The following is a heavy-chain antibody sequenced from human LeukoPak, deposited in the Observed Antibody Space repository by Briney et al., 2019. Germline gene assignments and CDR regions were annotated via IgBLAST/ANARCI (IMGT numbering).Heavy chain of an antibody. CDR2: MNPNSGNT. CDR3: ARSGVFQGVMSWFDP. CDR1: GYTFTSYD. Sequence: ASVKVSCKASGYTFTSYDINWVRQATGQGLEWMGWMNPNSGNTAYAQKFQGRVTMTRDPSISTAYMELSSLRSEDTAVYYCARSGVFQGVMSWFDPWGQGTLVTVSS. J-gene: IGHJ5*02. V-gene: IGHV1-8*01. D-gene: IGHD3-16*01.